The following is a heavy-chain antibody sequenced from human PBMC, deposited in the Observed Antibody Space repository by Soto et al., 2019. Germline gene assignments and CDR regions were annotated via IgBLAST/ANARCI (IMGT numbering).Heavy chain of an antibody. CDR1: GGSISSSSYY. J-gene: IGHJ4*02. V-gene: IGHV4-39*01. CDR2: IYYSGST. D-gene: IGHD6-19*01. CDR3: ARSVKVALWGYSSGWYDFDY. Sequence: PSETLSLTCTVSGGSISSSSYYWGWIRQPPGKGLEWIGSIYYSGSTYYNPSLKSRVTISVDTSKNQFSLKLSSVTAADTAVYYRARSVKVALWGYSSGWYDFDYWGQGTLVTVSS.